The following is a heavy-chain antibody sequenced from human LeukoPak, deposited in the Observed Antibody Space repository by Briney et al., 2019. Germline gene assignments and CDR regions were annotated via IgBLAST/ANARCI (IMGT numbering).Heavy chain of an antibody. V-gene: IGHV4-59*01. Sequence: SETLSLTCTVSGGSISSYYWSWIRQPPGKGLEWIGYIYYSGSTNYNPSLKSRVTISVDTSKNQFSLKLSSVTAADTAVYYCAKYSGSYCGLFDYWGQGTLVTVSS. CDR2: IYYSGST. J-gene: IGHJ4*02. CDR1: GGSISSYY. D-gene: IGHD1-26*01. CDR3: AKYSGSYCGLFDY.